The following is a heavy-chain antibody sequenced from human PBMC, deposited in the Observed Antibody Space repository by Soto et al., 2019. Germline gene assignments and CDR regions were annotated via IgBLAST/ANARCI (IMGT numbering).Heavy chain of an antibody. CDR1: GFTFSSYA. D-gene: IGHD4-17*01. CDR2: ISGSGGST. Sequence: GGSLRLSCAASGFTFSSYAMSWVRQAPGKGLEWVSAISGSGGSTYYADSVKGRFTISRDNSKNTLYLQMNSLRAEDTAVYYCAKDMTVTTAYYYYGMDVWGQGTTVTVSS. V-gene: IGHV3-23*01. CDR3: AKDMTVTTAYYYYGMDV. J-gene: IGHJ6*02.